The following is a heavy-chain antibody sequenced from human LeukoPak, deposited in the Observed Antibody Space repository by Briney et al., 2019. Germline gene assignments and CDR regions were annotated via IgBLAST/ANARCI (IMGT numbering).Heavy chain of an antibody. J-gene: IGHJ4*02. V-gene: IGHV1-69*04. CDR3: ARDEQQLDLDY. D-gene: IGHD6-13*01. CDR1: GGTFSSYA. Sequence: ASVKVSCRASGGTFSSYAISWVRQAPGQGLEWMGRIIPILGIANYARKFQGRVTITADKSTSTAYMELSSLRSEDTAVYYCARDEQQLDLDYWGQGTLVTVSS. CDR2: IIPILGIA.